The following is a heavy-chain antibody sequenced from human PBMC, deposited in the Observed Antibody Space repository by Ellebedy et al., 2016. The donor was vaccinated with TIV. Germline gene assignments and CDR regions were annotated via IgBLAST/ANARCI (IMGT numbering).Heavy chain of an antibody. CDR2: LYTSGST. CDR1: GGSISSYY. Sequence: MPSETLSLTCTVSGGSISSYYWSWIRQPAGKGLEWIGSLYTSGSTNYNPSLKSRFTMSVDTSKNQFSLKLSSVTAADTAVYYCARDLHYYYGMDVWGQGTTVTVSS. V-gene: IGHV4-4*07. J-gene: IGHJ6*02. CDR3: ARDLHYYYGMDV.